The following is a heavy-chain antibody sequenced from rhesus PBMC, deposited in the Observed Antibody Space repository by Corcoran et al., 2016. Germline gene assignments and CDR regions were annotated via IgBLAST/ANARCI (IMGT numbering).Heavy chain of an antibody. J-gene: IGHJ4*01. CDR1: GYSLSCGYF. CDR2: FSSGESN. CDR3: ARYIAAARAYYFDY. D-gene: IGHD6-25*01. Sequence: QVQLQESGPGLVKPSETLSLPCPVSGYSLSCGYFWVWLRQPPGKGPEWLGHFSSGESNYLNPSLKNRVTLSVDTSKNQFSLKLRSVTAADTAVYYCARYIAAARAYYFDYWGQGVLVTVSS. V-gene: IGHV4S14*01.